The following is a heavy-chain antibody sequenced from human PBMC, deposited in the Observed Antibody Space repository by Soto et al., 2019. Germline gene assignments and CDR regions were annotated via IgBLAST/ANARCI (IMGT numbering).Heavy chain of an antibody. CDR2: ISGSGGST. J-gene: IGHJ6*02. CDR3: ASIPIRAMVRGVNYGMDV. D-gene: IGHD3-10*01. Sequence: GGSLRLSCAASGFTFSSYAMSWVRQAPGKGLEWVSAISGSGGSTYYADSVKGRFTISRDNSKNTLYLQMNSLRAEDTAVYYCASIPIRAMVRGVNYGMDVWGQGTTVTVSS. V-gene: IGHV3-23*01. CDR1: GFTFSSYA.